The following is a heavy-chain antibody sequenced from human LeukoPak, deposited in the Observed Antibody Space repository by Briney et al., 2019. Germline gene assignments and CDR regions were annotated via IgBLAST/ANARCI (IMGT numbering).Heavy chain of an antibody. D-gene: IGHD6-19*01. CDR2: VTVGGDTT. CDR3: AKDPSPYSSGWFQHFY. J-gene: IGHJ4*02. Sequence: GGSLRLSCEASGFTFSTYAMSWVRQAPGKGLQWVSGVTVGGDTTFYADAVKGRFTISRDNSKNTLELQMSSLRAEDTGVYYCAKDPSPYSSGWFQHFYWGQGPLVIVSS. CDR1: GFTFSTYA. V-gene: IGHV3-23*01.